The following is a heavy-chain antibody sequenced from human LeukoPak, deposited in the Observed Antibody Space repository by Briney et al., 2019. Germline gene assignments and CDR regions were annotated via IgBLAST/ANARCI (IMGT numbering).Heavy chain of an antibody. V-gene: IGHV1-8*01. D-gene: IGHD3-10*01. CDR2: MNPNSGNT. J-gene: IGHJ4*02. CDR3: ARDLGPGGSRDLWFGESPYYFDY. CDR1: GYTFTSYD. Sequence: GASVKVSCKASGYTFTSYDINWVRQATGQGLEWMGWMNPNSGNTGYAQKFQGRVTMTRNTSISTAYMELSSLRPDDTAVYYCARDLGPGGSRDLWFGESPYYFDYWGQGTLVTVSS.